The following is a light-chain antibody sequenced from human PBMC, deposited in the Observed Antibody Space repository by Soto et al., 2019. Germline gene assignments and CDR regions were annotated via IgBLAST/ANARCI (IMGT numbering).Light chain of an antibody. J-gene: IGLJ2*01. CDR2: GNT. CDR1: SSNIGAGYD. CDR3: LSFDSSLSVV. Sequence: QSVLTQPPSVSGAPGQRVTISCTGSSSNIGAGYDVHWYQQLPGRSPKLLIYGNTNRPSGVPDRFSGSKSGTSASLAITGLQAEDEPDYYCLSFDSSLSVVFGGWTKMT. V-gene: IGLV1-40*01.